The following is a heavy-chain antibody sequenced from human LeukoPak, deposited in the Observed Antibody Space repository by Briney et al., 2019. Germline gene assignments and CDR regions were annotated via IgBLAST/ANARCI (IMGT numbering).Heavy chain of an antibody. V-gene: IGHV3-23*01. Sequence: GGSLRLSCAASGFTFSSYAMSWVRQAPGKGLEWVSAISGSGGSTYYADSVKGRFTISRDNSKNTLYLQMNSLRAEDTAVYYCASYGKSSSWYLGFDYWGQGTLVTVSS. CDR3: ASYGKSSSWYLGFDY. CDR1: GFTFSSYA. D-gene: IGHD6-13*01. J-gene: IGHJ4*02. CDR2: ISGSGGST.